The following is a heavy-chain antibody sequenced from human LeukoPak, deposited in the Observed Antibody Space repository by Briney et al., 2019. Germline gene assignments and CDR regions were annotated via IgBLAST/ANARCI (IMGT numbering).Heavy chain of an antibody. D-gene: IGHD3-10*01. CDR1: GFTFSSYS. CDR2: ISSSSSYI. V-gene: IGHV3-21*01. CDR3: AAEGYYYGSGTWGGGDY. J-gene: IGHJ4*02. Sequence: GGSLRLSCAASGFTFSSYSMNWVRQAPGKGLEWVSSISSSSSYIYYADSVEGRFTISRDNAKNSLYLQMNSLRAEDTAVYYCAAEGYYYGSGTWGGGDYWGQGTLVTVSS.